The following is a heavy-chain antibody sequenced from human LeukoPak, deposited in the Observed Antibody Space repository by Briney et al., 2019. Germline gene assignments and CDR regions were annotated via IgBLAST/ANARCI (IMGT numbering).Heavy chain of an antibody. CDR1: GGSIISSSYY. D-gene: IGHD2-21*01. CDR3: ARHVVGNYDLLSFDY. CDR2: MFYSGNT. Sequence: SETQSLTCGVSGGSIISSSYYWGWIRQPPGKGLEWIASMFYSGNTYYHPSLKSRVTMSVDTTENQFSLKLSSVTAADTAVYYCARHVVGNYDLLSFDYWGQGSLVTVSS. J-gene: IGHJ4*02. V-gene: IGHV4-39*01.